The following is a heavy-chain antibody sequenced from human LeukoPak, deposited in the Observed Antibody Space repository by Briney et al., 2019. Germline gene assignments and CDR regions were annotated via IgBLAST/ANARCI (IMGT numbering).Heavy chain of an antibody. Sequence: SETLSLTCAVYGESFSGYYWSWIRQPPGKGLEWIGEINHSGSTNYNPSLKSRVTISVDTSKNQFSLKLSSVTAADTAVYYCAKVISGYYFDAFDIWGQGTMVTVSS. CDR3: AKVISGYYFDAFDI. J-gene: IGHJ3*02. CDR1: GESFSGYY. D-gene: IGHD3-22*01. CDR2: INHSGST. V-gene: IGHV4-34*01.